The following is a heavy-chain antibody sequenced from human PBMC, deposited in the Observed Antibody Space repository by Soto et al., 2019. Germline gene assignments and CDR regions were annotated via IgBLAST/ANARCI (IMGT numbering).Heavy chain of an antibody. V-gene: IGHV1-18*01. D-gene: IGHD3-22*01. CDR2: ISAYNGNT. CDR1: GYTFTSYG. CDR3: ARQVTPCYDSCGYYVPVDY. J-gene: IGHJ4*02. Sequence: QVQLVQSGAEVKKPGASVKVSCKASGYTFTSYGISWVRQAPGQGLEWMGWISAYNGNTNYAQKLQGRVTMTTDTSTSTAYMELRRLRSDDTAVYYCARQVTPCYDSCGYYVPVDYWGQGTLVTVSS.